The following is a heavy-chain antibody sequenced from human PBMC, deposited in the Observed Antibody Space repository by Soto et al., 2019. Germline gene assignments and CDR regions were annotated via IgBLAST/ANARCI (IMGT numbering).Heavy chain of an antibody. CDR3: ARDPLSYGDYAQTYWYFDL. V-gene: IGHV3-7*01. CDR1: GFTFGSYW. D-gene: IGHD4-17*01. Sequence: GGSLRLSCAASGFTFGSYWMSWVRQAPGKGLEWLATIKWDASEKKYVDSVKGRFTMSRDNAKNSPYLQMNSLRADDTAVYYCARDPLSYGDYAQTYWYFDLWGRGTRVTVSS. J-gene: IGHJ2*01. CDR2: IKWDASEK.